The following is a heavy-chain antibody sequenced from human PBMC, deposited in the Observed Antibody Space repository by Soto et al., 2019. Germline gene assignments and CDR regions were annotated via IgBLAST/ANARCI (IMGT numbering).Heavy chain of an antibody. V-gene: IGHV3-23*01. Sequence: VQLLESGGGLVQPGGSLRLSCAASGFTFNSYAMSWVRQAPGKGLEWVSGITGSGYGTYYADSVTGRFAISRDNSKSTLYLQMNSLRADDTAVYYCAKPITFAGAKCFDCWGQGTLVTVSS. CDR2: ITGSGYGT. J-gene: IGHJ4*02. D-gene: IGHD3-16*01. CDR3: AKPITFAGAKCFDC. CDR1: GFTFNSYA.